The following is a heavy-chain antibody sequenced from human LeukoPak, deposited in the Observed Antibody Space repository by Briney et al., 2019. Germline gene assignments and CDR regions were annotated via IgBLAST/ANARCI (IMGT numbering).Heavy chain of an antibody. Sequence: PSQTLSLTCTVSGGSISSGSYYWSWIRQPAGKGLEWIGRIYTSGSTNYNPSPKSRVTISVDTSKNQFSLKLSSVTAADTAVYYCASSGLWRQFDYWGQGTLVTVSS. CDR2: IYTSGST. CDR3: ASSGLWRQFDY. V-gene: IGHV4-61*02. CDR1: GGSISSGSYY. D-gene: IGHD2-21*01. J-gene: IGHJ4*02.